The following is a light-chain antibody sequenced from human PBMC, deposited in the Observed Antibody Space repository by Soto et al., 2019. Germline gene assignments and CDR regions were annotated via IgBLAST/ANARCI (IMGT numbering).Light chain of an antibody. CDR3: QQANSFPLLT. CDR1: QGISSW. Sequence: DIQMTQSPSSVSASVGDRVTITCRASQGISSWLAGYQQNPGKAPKLLICAPSSLQSGVPSRFSRSGSGTHFSLTISSLQPEDFATCYCQQANSFPLLTFDGGTQVETK. V-gene: IGKV1-12*01. CDR2: APS. J-gene: IGKJ4*01.